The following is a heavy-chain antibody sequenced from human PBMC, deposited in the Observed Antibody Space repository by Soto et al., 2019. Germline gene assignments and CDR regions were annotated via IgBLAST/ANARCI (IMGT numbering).Heavy chain of an antibody. CDR3: AKDLQSYGDYDYYCYGMDV. J-gene: IGHJ6*02. D-gene: IGHD4-17*01. Sequence: QVQLVESGGGEVQPGRSLTISCAASGFTFSTYGMHWVRQTPGKGLEWVAVMSYDGTNKFYSDSVKGRFTISRDNFKNTLTLQMNSLRAEDTAVYSCAKDLQSYGDYDYYCYGMDVWGLGTRVTVSS. CDR2: MSYDGTNK. V-gene: IGHV3-30*18. CDR1: GFTFSTYG.